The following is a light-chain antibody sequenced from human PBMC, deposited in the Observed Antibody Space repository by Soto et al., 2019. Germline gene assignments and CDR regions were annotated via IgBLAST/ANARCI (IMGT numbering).Light chain of an antibody. CDR3: GSWDSSLSAYV. Sequence: QSLMTQPPAVSAAPGHKVTISCSGSSSNIGGNSVSWYQQLPGTAPKLLIYDDNKRPSGIPDRFSGSKSGTSATLGITGFQTGDDADYYCGSWDSSLSAYVFGTGTKVTVL. V-gene: IGLV1-51*01. J-gene: IGLJ1*01. CDR2: DDN. CDR1: SSNIGGNS.